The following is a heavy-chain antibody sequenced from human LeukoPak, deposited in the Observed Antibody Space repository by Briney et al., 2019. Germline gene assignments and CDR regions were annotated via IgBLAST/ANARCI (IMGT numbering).Heavy chain of an antibody. Sequence: GGSLRLSCAASGFTFSSYSMNWVRQAPGKGLEWVSYISSSGSTIYYADSVKGRFTISRDNAKNSLYLQMNSLRAEDTAVYYCARDQVSRSSSWGAYDCWGQGTLVTVSS. J-gene: IGHJ4*02. D-gene: IGHD6-13*01. V-gene: IGHV3-48*04. CDR3: ARDQVSRSSSWGAYDC. CDR2: ISSSGSTI. CDR1: GFTFSSYS.